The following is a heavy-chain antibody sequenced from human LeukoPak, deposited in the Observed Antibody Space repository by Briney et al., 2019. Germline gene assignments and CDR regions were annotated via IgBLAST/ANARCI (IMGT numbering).Heavy chain of an antibody. D-gene: IGHD4-17*01. J-gene: IGHJ6*02. CDR2: INAKSGGT. CDR1: GYTFTGYY. Sequence: GASVKVSCKASGYTFTGYYMHWVRQVPGQGLEWMGWINAKSGGTSYAQKFQGRVTMTRDTSISTAYMELSRLRSEDTAVYYCERGSASRDYSDYYYYGMDVWGQGTTVTVSS. CDR3: ERGSASRDYSDYYYYGMDV. V-gene: IGHV1-2*02.